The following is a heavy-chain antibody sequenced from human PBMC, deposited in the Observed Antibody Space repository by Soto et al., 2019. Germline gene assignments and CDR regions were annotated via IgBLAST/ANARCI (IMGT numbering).Heavy chain of an antibody. CDR1: GYTFTGYY. Sequence: SVKVSCGASGYTFTGYYMHWVRQAPEQGLEWMGWINPNSGGTNYAQKFQGRVTMTRDTSISTAYMELSRLRSDDTAVYYCARYPIVVVPAAENNWFDPWGQGTLVTVSS. V-gene: IGHV1-2*02. CDR3: ARYPIVVVPAAENNWFDP. CDR2: INPNSGGT. J-gene: IGHJ5*02. D-gene: IGHD2-2*01.